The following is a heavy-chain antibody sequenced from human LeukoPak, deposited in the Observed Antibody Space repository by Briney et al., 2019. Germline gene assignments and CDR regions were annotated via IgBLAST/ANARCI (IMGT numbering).Heavy chain of an antibody. CDR1: GFTFSSYS. D-gene: IGHD3-3*01. V-gene: IGHV3-48*01. CDR2: ISSSSSTI. J-gene: IGHJ4*02. Sequence: GGSLRLSCAASGFTFSSYSMNWVRQAPGKGLEWVSYISSSSSTIYYAGSVKGRFTISRDNAKNSLYLQMNSLRAEDTAVYYCARDGLSTIFGVVITFDYWGQGTLVTVSS. CDR3: ARDGLSTIFGVVITFDY.